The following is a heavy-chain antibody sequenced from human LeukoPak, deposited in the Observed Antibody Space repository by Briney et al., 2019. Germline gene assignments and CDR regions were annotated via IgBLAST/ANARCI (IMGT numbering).Heavy chain of an antibody. V-gene: IGHV4-59*01. CDR2: VYYTGST. J-gene: IGHJ2*01. CDR3: AKDGGGGYVTDWYFDL. D-gene: IGHD5-12*01. Sequence: SETLSLTCTVSGGSISTYYWSWIRQPPGKGLEWIGYVYYTGSTNYNPSLKSRVTISVDTSKNQFSLKLSSVTAADTAVYYCAKDGGGGYVTDWYFDLWGRGTLVAVSS. CDR1: GGSISTYY.